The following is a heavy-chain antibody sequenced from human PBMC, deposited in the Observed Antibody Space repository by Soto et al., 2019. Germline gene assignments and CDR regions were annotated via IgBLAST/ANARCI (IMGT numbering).Heavy chain of an antibody. CDR3: ARYGYDNSAYHGY. Sequence: QVQLVQSGAEVKKPGSSVKVSCKASGGTFSSYTISWVRQAPGQGLEWMGRIIPILGIANYAQKFQGRVTITADKSTSTAYMELSSLRSEDTAVYYCARYGYDNSAYHGYWGQGTLVTVSS. CDR2: IIPILGIA. J-gene: IGHJ4*02. D-gene: IGHD3-22*01. V-gene: IGHV1-69*02. CDR1: GGTFSSYT.